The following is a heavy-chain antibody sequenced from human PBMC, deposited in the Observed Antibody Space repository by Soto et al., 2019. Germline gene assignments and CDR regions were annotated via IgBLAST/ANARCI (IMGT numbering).Heavy chain of an antibody. J-gene: IGHJ6*02. CDR2: ISYDGSNK. V-gene: IGHV3-30-3*01. Sequence: PGGSLRLSCAASGFTFSSYAMHWVRQAPGKGLEWVAVISYDGSNKYYADSVKGRFTISRDNSKNTLYLQMNRLRAEDKAVYYCAREKSIAAGNGMDVWGQGTTVTVSS. CDR1: GFTFSSYA. CDR3: AREKSIAAGNGMDV. D-gene: IGHD6-6*01.